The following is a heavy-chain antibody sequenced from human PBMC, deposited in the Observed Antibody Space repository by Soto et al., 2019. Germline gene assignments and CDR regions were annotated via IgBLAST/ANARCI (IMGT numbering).Heavy chain of an antibody. CDR1: GFSLSTSRMC. J-gene: IGHJ6*02. Sequence: SGPMLANPTPALTLTCTFSGFSLSTSRMCVSWISQPPGKALEWLALIDWDDDKYYSTSLKTRLTISKDTSKNQVVLTMTNMDPVDTATYYCARHRGRFLEWLFEAPYYYYGMDVWGQGTTVTVSS. CDR2: IDWDDDK. V-gene: IGHV2-70*01. CDR3: ARHRGRFLEWLFEAPYYYYGMDV. D-gene: IGHD3-3*01.